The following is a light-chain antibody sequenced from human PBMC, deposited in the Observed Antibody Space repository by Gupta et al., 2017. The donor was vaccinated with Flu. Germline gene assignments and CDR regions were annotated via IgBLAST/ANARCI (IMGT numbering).Light chain of an antibody. Sequence: DIQMTQSPSSLSASVGDRVTITCRASQSISSYLNWYQQKPGKAPKLLIYAASSLQSGVPSRFSGSGSGTDFTLTISSPQPEDFATYYCQQSDSTPLTFGGGTKVEIK. CDR3: QQSDSTPLT. CDR2: AAS. CDR1: QSISSY. V-gene: IGKV1-39*01. J-gene: IGKJ4*01.